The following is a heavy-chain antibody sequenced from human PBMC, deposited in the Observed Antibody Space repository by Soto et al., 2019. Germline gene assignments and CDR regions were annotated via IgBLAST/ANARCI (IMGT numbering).Heavy chain of an antibody. CDR1: GFTFSSYS. D-gene: IGHD4-17*01. CDR2: ISSSSSTI. V-gene: IGHV3-48*01. J-gene: IGHJ4*02. Sequence: GGSLRLSCAASGFTFSSYSMNWVRQAPGKGLEWVSYISSSSSTIYYADSVKGRFTIFRDNAKNSLYLQMNSLRAEDTAVYYCARDIPTVTKPLIFDYWGQGTLVTVSS. CDR3: ARDIPTVTKPLIFDY.